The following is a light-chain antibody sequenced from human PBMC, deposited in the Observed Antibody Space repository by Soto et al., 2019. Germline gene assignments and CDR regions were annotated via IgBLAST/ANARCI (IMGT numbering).Light chain of an antibody. J-gene: IGLJ3*02. CDR2: RNN. CDR3: ATWDDSLRGWV. CDR1: SSNIGDSY. V-gene: IGLV1-47*01. Sequence: QSVLTQPPSASGTPGQRVTISCSGSSSNIGDSYGYWFQQLPGTAPKLLIYRNNQRPSGVPDRFSGSKSGTSASLAISGLRFEDEADYYCATWDDSLRGWVFGGGTKLTVL.